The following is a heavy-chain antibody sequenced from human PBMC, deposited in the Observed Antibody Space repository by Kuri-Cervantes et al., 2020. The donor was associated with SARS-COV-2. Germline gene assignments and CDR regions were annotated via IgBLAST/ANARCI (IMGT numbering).Heavy chain of an antibody. CDR2: IIPIFSTA. D-gene: IGHD5-18*01. CDR3: GYSYGTVNTGYYYGMDV. Sequence: SVKVSCKASGGTFSSYAISWVRQAPGQGLEWMGGIIPIFSTANYAQKFQGRVTITADESTSTAYMELSSLRSEDTAVYYCGYSYGTVNTGYYYGMDVWGQGTTVTGYS. CDR1: GGTFSSYA. J-gene: IGHJ6*01. V-gene: IGHV1-69*13.